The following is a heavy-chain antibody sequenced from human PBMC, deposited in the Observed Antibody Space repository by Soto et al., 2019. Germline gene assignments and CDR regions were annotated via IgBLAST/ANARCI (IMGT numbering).Heavy chain of an antibody. CDR2: IDNDGNSP. J-gene: IGHJ5*02. V-gene: IGHV3-74*01. CDR3: VRDRPHNWFDP. Sequence: EGQLVESGGGLVQPGESLRLSCAASGFTFSSYWMHWVRQVPGKGLVWVSRIDNDGNSPAYADSVKGRFTISRDNAKNTVYRQMNSLRAEDTAMYCCVRDRPHNWFDPWGHGTLVTVSS. CDR1: GFTFSSYW.